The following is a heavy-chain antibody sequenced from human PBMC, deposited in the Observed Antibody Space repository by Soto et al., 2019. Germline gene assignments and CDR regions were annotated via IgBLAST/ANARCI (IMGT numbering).Heavy chain of an antibody. CDR2: INPSGGST. D-gene: IGHD4-17*01. J-gene: IGHJ3*02. Sequence: GASVKVSCKASGYTFTSYYIHWVRQAPGQGLEWMGTINPSGGSTTYAQKFQGRVTMTRDTSTSTVYMELSSLRSEDTAVYYCTRAPSYGAFDIWGQGTMVTVSS. CDR3: TRAPSYGAFDI. V-gene: IGHV1-46*03. CDR1: GYTFTSYY.